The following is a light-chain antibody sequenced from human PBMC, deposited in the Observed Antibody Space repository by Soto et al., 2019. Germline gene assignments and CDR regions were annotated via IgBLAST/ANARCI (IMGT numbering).Light chain of an antibody. J-gene: IGLJ1*01. CDR1: SSDIGNNY. CDR3: GTWDSSLSADV. Sequence: QSVLTQPPSVSAAPGQKVTISCSGSSSDIGNNYVSWYQHLPGTAPKLLIYETDKRLSGIPDRFSGSKSGTSATLGITGLQTGDEAEYYCGTWDSSLSADVFGTGTKVTVL. CDR2: ETD. V-gene: IGLV1-51*02.